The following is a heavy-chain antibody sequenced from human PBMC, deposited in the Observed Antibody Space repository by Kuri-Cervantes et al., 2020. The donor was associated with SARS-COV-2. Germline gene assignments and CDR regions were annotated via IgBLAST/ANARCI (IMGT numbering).Heavy chain of an antibody. Sequence: SETLSLTCTVSGGSIRSGQYYWSWIRQPPGKGLEWIGEINHSGSTNYNPSLKSRVTISVDTSKNQFSLKLSSVTAADTAVYYCARDLGGSNYGGGDYWGQGTLVTVSS. CDR2: INHSGST. J-gene: IGHJ4*02. CDR3: ARDLGGSNYGGGDY. CDR1: GGSIRSGQYY. D-gene: IGHD4-23*01. V-gene: IGHV4-39*07.